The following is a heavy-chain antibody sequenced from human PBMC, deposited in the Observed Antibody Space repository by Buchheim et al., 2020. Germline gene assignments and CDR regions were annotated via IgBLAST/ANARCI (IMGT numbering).Heavy chain of an antibody. CDR1: GFTFSNYW. CDR2: INAAGSST. J-gene: IGHJ6*02. Sequence: EVQLVESGGGLVQPGGSLRLSCAASGFTFSNYWMHWVRQAPGKGLVWVSCINAAGSSTTYADSVKGRFTFPRDHAQNTSYLQMSSLRAEDTAVYYCARRAHYGMDVWGQGTT. V-gene: IGHV3-74*03. CDR3: ARRAHYGMDV.